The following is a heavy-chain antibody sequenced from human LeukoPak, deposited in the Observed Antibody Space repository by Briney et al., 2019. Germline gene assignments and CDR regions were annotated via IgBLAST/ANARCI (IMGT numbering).Heavy chain of an antibody. J-gene: IGHJ6*03. CDR2: MNPXSGEK. D-gene: IGHD3-10*01. V-gene: IGHV1-8*01. CDR3: XXXPNNXVVRGVIGXYYMDV. Sequence: VASVKVSCKASGYTFTSYDINWVRQATGQGLEWMGWMNPXSGEKGHAQKFQGRVTITRETSINTAYMELSSLRSEDTAVYYCXXXPNNXVVRGVIGXYYMDVWGKGTTVTVSS. CDR1: GYTFTSYD.